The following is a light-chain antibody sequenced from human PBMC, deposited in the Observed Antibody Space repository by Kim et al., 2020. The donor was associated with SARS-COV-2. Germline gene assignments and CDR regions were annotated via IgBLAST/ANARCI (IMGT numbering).Light chain of an antibody. J-gene: IGLJ2*01. CDR1: SFRSYY. CDR2: GKN. Sequence: VALEQTDRITCQGDSFRSYYATWYQPKPVQAPILVFYGKNTRPSGVPDRFSGSSSGNTASLTIPGTQAGDEAYYYCNSRDSNNNVLFGGGTRLTVL. V-gene: IGLV3-19*01. CDR3: NSRDSNNNVL.